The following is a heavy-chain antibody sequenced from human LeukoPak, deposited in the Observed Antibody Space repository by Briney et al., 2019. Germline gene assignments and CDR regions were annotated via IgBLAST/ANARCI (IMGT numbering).Heavy chain of an antibody. D-gene: IGHD2-15*01. CDR1: RFTSCSYS. CDR3: ARMVAATR. J-gene: IGHJ4*02. V-gene: IGHV3-21*01. Sequence: PGGTLRLSSAASRFTSCSYSMNWVPPAPGKGLESVSSISSSSSYIYYADSVKGRFPISRDNAKNSLYLQMNSLRAEDTAVYYCARMVAATRWGQGTLVTVYS. CDR2: ISSSSSYI.